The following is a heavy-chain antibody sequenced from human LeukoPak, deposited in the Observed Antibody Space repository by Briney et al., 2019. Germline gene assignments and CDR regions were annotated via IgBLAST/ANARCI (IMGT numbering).Heavy chain of an antibody. D-gene: IGHD2-15*01. J-gene: IGHJ4*02. Sequence: GGSLRLSCAASGFTLSIYTMNWVRQAPGKGLEWVSSISSSSSYIYYADSVKGRFTISRDNAKNSPYLQMNSLRAEDTAVYYCARDSGFCSSRSCSLGYWGQGTLVTVSS. V-gene: IGHV3-21*01. CDR1: GFTLSIYT. CDR3: ARDSGFCSSRSCSLGY. CDR2: ISSSSSYI.